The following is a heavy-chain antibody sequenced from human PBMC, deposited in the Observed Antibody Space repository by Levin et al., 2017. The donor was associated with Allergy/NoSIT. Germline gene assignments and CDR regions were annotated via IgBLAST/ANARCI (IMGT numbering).Heavy chain of an antibody. CDR1: GFTSSSCG. J-gene: IGHJ4*02. V-gene: IGHV3-30*18. D-gene: IGHD6-19*01. CDR2: ITYGRGDK. Sequence: GGSLRLSCVASGFTSSSCGMHWVRQAPGKGLEWVAVITYGRGDKYYADSVKGRFTISRDAAKNTVFLQMDSLRADDTAVYSCAKEQSSGWYRNADFWGQGTLVTVSS. CDR3: AKEQSSGWYRNADF.